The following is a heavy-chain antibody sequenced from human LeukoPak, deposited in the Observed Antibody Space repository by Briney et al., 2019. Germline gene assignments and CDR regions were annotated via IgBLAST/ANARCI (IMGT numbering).Heavy chain of an antibody. V-gene: IGHV5-51*01. CDR2: IYPGDSDT. CDR1: GYSFTSYW. CDR3: ARGVNVGYCSGGSCYLGAFDI. D-gene: IGHD2-15*01. J-gene: IGHJ3*02. Sequence: GESLKISCKGSGYSFTSYWIGWVRQMPGKGLEWMVIIYPGDSDTRYSPSFQGQVTISADKSISTAYLQWSSLKASDTAMYYCARGVNVGYCSGGSCYLGAFDIWGQGTMVTVSS.